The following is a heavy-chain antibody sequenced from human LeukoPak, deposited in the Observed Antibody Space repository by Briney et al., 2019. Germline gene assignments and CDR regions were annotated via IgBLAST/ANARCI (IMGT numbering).Heavy chain of an antibody. CDR3: AKDRYYILTGYYYGYFDY. CDR2: IRYDGSNK. V-gene: IGHV3-30*02. J-gene: IGHJ4*02. Sequence: PGGSLRLSCAASGFTFSSYGMHWVRQAPGKGLEWVAFIRYDGSNKYYADSVKGRFTISRDNSKNTLYLQMNSLRAEDTAVYYCAKDRYYILTGYYYGYFDYWGQGTLVTVSS. D-gene: IGHD3-9*01. CDR1: GFTFSSYG.